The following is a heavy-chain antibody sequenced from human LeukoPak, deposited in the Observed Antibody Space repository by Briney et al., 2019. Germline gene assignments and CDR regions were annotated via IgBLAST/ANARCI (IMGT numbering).Heavy chain of an antibody. Sequence: ASVKVSCKASGYTFTSYGISWVRQAPGQGLEWMGWISAYNGNTNYAQKLQGRVTMTTDTSTSTAYMELRSLRSDDTAVYYCARDSLGYCSSTSCLNFDYWGQGTLVTVSS. D-gene: IGHD2-2*01. V-gene: IGHV1-18*01. CDR1: GYTFTSYG. J-gene: IGHJ4*02. CDR2: ISAYNGNT. CDR3: ARDSLGYCSSTSCLNFDY.